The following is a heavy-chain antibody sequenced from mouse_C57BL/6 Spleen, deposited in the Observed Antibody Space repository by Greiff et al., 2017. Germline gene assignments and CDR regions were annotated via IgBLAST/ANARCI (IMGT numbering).Heavy chain of an antibody. CDR2: IYPSDSET. Sequence: QVQLQQPGAELVRPGSSVKLSCKASGYTFTSYWMDWVKQRPGQGLEWIGNIYPSDSETHYNQKFKDKATLTVDKSSSTAYMQLSSLMSEDSAVYYCARRSSGYVWFAYWGQGTLGTVSA. CDR3: ARRSSGYVWFAY. V-gene: IGHV1-61*01. D-gene: IGHD3-2*02. CDR1: GYTFTSYW. J-gene: IGHJ3*01.